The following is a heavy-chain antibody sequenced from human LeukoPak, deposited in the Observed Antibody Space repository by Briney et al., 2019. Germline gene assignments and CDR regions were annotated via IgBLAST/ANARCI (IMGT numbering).Heavy chain of an antibody. J-gene: IGHJ4*02. CDR2: IIPIFGIA. Sequence: ASVKVSCKASGGTFSSYAISWVRQAPGQGLEWMGRIIPIFGIANYAQKFQGRVTITADKPTSTAYMELSSLRSEDTAVYYCARGGSLGNYFDYWGQGTLVTVSS. D-gene: IGHD1-26*01. CDR3: ARGGSLGNYFDY. CDR1: GGTFSSYA. V-gene: IGHV1-69*04.